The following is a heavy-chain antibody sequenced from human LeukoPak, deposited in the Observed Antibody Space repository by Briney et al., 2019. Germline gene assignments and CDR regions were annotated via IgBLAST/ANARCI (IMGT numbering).Heavy chain of an antibody. D-gene: IGHD3-10*01. Sequence: SETLSLTCAVYSGSFSGYYWSWIRQPPGKGLEWIGEINHSGSTNYNPSLKSRVTISVDTSKNQFSLKLSSVTAADTAVYYCARFTGKGVDYGARGTLVTVSS. CDR3: ARFTGKGVDY. V-gene: IGHV4-34*01. J-gene: IGHJ4*02. CDR2: INHSGST. CDR1: SGSFSGYY.